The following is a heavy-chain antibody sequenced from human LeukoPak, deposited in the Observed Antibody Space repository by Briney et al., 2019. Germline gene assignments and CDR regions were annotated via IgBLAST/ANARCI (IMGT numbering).Heavy chain of an antibody. Sequence: GGSLRLSCAASGFTFDDYAMHWVRQAPGKGLEWVSGISWNSGSIGYADSVKGRFTISRDNAKNSLYLQMNSLRAEDTALYYCAKDKGVGYYDSSGYPPYYFDYWGQGTLVTVSS. D-gene: IGHD3-22*01. J-gene: IGHJ4*02. V-gene: IGHV3-9*01. CDR2: ISWNSGSI. CDR1: GFTFDDYA. CDR3: AKDKGVGYYDSSGYPPYYFDY.